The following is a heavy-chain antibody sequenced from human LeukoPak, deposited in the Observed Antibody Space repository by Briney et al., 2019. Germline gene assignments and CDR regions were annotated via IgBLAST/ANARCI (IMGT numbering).Heavy chain of an antibody. CDR2: ISSSSIYI. CDR3: GRVRGYSYFDY. Sequence: GGSLRLSCAASGFTFNTYTINWVRQAPGKGLEWVSSISSSSIYIYYADSLKGRFTISRNNAKNSLYLHIDSLRAEDTAVYYCGRVRGYSYFDYWGQGTLVTVSA. CDR1: GFTFNTYT. V-gene: IGHV3-21*01. J-gene: IGHJ4*02. D-gene: IGHD5-18*01.